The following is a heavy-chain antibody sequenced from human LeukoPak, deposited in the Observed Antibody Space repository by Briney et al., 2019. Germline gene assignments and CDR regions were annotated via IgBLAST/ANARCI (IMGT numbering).Heavy chain of an antibody. CDR1: GFTFSSYA. CDR3: AKDNLPIRYCSGGSCYFPAEYFQH. CDR2: ISGRGGST. J-gene: IGHJ1*01. Sequence: GGSLRLSCAASGFTFSSYAMRWVRQAPGKGLEWVSAISGRGGSTYYADSVKGRFTISRDNAKNTLYLQMNSLRAEDTAVYYCAKDNLPIRYCSGGSCYFPAEYFQHWGQGTLVTVSS. D-gene: IGHD2-15*01. V-gene: IGHV3-23*01.